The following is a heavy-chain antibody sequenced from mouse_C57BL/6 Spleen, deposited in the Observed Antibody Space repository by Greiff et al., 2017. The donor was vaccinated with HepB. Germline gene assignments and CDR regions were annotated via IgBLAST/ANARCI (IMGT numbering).Heavy chain of an antibody. CDR2: IYPRSGNT. D-gene: IGHD1-1*01. V-gene: IGHV1-81*01. Sequence: VKLVESGAELARPGASVKLSCKASGYTFTSYGISWVKQRTGQGLEWIGEIYPRSGNTYYNEKFKGKATLTADKSSSTAYMELRSLTSEDSAVYFCARSPDGSSFFDYWGQGTTLTVSS. J-gene: IGHJ2*01. CDR3: ARSPDGSSFFDY. CDR1: GYTFTSYG.